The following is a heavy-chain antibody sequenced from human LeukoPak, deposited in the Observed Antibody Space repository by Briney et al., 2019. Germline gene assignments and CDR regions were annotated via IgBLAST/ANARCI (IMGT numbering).Heavy chain of an antibody. CDR1: GGSISSYY. CDR2: IYYSGST. Sequence: SETLSLTCSVSGGSISSYYWSWIRQPPGKGLEWIGHIYYSGSTNYNPSLKSRVTISIDTSKSQFSLWLSSVTAADTAVYYCARGAAGYSYGWGQGTLVTVSS. J-gene: IGHJ4*02. D-gene: IGHD5-18*01. CDR3: ARGAAGYSYG. V-gene: IGHV4-59*01.